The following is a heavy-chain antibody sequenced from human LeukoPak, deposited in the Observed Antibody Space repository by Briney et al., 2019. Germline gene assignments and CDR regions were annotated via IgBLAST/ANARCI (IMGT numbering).Heavy chain of an antibody. CDR2: ISGFNGNT. Sequence: ASVKVSCKAAGYTFGNYGIKWVRQAPGQGLEWVGWISGFNGNTNYAQNFHDRVTMTTDTSTTTAYMELRNLRSEDTAVYYCARGSSGWYTPYYFDYWGQGTLVTVSS. CDR3: ARGSSGWYTPYYFDY. CDR1: GYTFGNYG. D-gene: IGHD6-19*01. J-gene: IGHJ4*02. V-gene: IGHV1-18*01.